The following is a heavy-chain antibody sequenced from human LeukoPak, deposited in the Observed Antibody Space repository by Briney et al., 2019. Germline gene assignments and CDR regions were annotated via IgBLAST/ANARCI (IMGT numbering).Heavy chain of an antibody. V-gene: IGHV1-2*02. J-gene: IGHJ6*04. CDR2: INPNSGGT. CDR1: GYTFTGYY. D-gene: IGHD1-26*01. Sequence: ASVKVSCKASGYTFTGYYMYWVRQAPGQGLEWVGWINPNSGGTNYAQKFQGRVTMTTDTSISTAYMELSRLIPDDTAVYYCARGLTPYSGSYYPQDVWGKGTTVTVSS. CDR3: ARGLTPYSGSYYPQDV.